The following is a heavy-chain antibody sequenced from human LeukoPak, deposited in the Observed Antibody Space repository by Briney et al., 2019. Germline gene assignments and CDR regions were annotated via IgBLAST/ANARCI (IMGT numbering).Heavy chain of an antibody. CDR2: ISGSGGST. V-gene: IGHV3-23*01. D-gene: IGHD6-6*01. CDR3: AKDRSSSPLYDAFDI. CDR1: GFTFSNYA. Sequence: PGGSLRLSCVASGFTFSNYAMSWVRQTPGKGLEWVSAISGSGGSTYYADSVKGRFTISRDNSKNTLYLQMNSLRAEDTAVYYCAKDRSSSPLYDAFDIWGQGTMVTVSS. J-gene: IGHJ3*02.